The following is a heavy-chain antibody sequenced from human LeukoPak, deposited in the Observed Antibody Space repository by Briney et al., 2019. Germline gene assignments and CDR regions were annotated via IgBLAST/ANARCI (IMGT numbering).Heavy chain of an antibody. V-gene: IGHV3-21*01. Sequence: GGSLRLSCAASGFTFSSYSMNWVRQAPGKGLEWVSSISSSSSYIYYADSVKGRFTISRDNAKNSLYLQMNSLRAEDTAVYYCARDREYDILTGHWYYYYGMDVWGQGTTVTVSS. J-gene: IGHJ6*02. D-gene: IGHD3-9*01. CDR3: ARDREYDILTGHWYYYYGMDV. CDR1: GFTFSSYS. CDR2: ISSSSSYI.